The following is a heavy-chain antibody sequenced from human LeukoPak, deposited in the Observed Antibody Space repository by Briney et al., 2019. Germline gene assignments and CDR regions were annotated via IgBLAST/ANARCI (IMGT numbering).Heavy chain of an antibody. J-gene: IGHJ6*03. CDR1: AYSISSGYY. V-gene: IGHV4-38-2*02. CDR3: ARDGGNWNFPDEYYYYMDV. CDR2: IYHGGST. Sequence: SETLSLTCTVSAYSISSGYYWGWIRQPPEKGLEWIGTIYHGGSTYYNPSLKTRVTTSIDTSKNQFSLKLSSVTAADTAVYYCARDGGNWNFPDEYYYYMDVWGKGTTVTVSS. D-gene: IGHD1-7*01.